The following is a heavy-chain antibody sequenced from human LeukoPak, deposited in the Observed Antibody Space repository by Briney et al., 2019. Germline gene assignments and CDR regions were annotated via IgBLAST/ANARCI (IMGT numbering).Heavy chain of an antibody. CDR1: GYTFTSYD. Sequence: ASVKVSCKASGYTFTSYDINWVRQATGQGLEWMGWMTPNSGRTAYAQKLQGRVTITRNTSITTAYMELSSLRSEDTAVYYCARGRDGYNFGYFDLWGRGTLVTVSS. J-gene: IGHJ2*01. CDR2: MTPNSGRT. D-gene: IGHD5-24*01. V-gene: IGHV1-8*03. CDR3: ARGRDGYNFGYFDL.